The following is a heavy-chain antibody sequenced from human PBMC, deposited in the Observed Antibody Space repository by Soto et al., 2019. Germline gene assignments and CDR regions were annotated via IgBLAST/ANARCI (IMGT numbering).Heavy chain of an antibody. J-gene: IGHJ3*02. CDR1: GCFISCGGYY. D-gene: IGHD3-22*01. CDR2: IYYSGST. CDR3: AGTSYYYDSSGAFDI. V-gene: IGHV4-31*11. Sequence: QVQLQESCPGLVKPSQTLALTCVVSGCFISCGGYYWSWIRQHLGKGLRWIGYIYYSGSTHDNASLKSRVTISVDTSKNQFSLKLSSVTAADTAVYYCAGTSYYYDSSGAFDIWGQGTIDTVSS.